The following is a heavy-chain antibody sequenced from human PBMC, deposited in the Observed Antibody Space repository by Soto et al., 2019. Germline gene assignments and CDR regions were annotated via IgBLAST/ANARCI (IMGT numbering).Heavy chain of an antibody. J-gene: IGHJ4*02. Sequence: GASVKVSCKASGYTFTGYYMHWVRQAPGQGLEWMGWINPNSGGTNYAQKFQGRVTMTRDTSISTAYMELSRLRSDDTAVYYCARDPSDYYYDSSGYDYWGQGTLVTVSS. D-gene: IGHD3-22*01. V-gene: IGHV1-2*02. CDR3: ARDPSDYYYDSSGYDY. CDR2: INPNSGGT. CDR1: GYTFTGYY.